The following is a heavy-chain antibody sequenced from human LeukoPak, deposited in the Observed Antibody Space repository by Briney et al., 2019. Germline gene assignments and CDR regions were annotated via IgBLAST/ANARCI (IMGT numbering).Heavy chain of an antibody. CDR1: GFTFSSYW. J-gene: IGHJ4*02. Sequence: GGSLRLSCAASGFTFSSYWMHWVRQAPGKGPVWVSRINSDGSSTSYADSVKGRFTISRDNAKNTLYLQMNSLRADDTAVYYCARGPYSSGWYYFDYWGQGTLVTVSS. CDR2: INSDGSST. V-gene: IGHV3-74*01. CDR3: ARGPYSSGWYYFDY. D-gene: IGHD6-19*01.